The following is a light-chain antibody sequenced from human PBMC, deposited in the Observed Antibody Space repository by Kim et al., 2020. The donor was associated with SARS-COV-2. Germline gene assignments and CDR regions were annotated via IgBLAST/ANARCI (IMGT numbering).Light chain of an antibody. CDR1: QSVSSN. CDR2: GAS. Sequence: EIVMTQSPATLSVSPGERATLSCRARQSVSSNLAWYQQKPGQAPRLLIYGASTRATGIPARFSGSGSGTEFTLTISSLQSEDFAVYYCQQYNNLPRWTFGQGTKVDIK. CDR3: QQYNNLPRWT. V-gene: IGKV3-15*01. J-gene: IGKJ1*01.